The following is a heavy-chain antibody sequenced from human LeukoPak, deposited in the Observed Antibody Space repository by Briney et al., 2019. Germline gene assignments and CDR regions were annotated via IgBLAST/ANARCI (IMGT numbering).Heavy chain of an antibody. V-gene: IGHV3-48*03. CDR1: GFTFSSYE. CDR3: ARDQETTAYYYYGMDV. D-gene: IGHD1-1*01. J-gene: IGHJ6*02. CDR2: ISCSGSTI. Sequence: GGSLRLSCAASGFTFSSYEMNWVRQAPGKGLEWVSYISCSGSTIYYADSVKGRFTISRDNAKNSLYLQMNSLRAEDTAVYYCARDQETTAYYYYGMDVWGQGTTVTVSS.